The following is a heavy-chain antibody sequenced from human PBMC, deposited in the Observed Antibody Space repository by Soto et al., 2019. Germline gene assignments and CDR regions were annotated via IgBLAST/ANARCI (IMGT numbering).Heavy chain of an antibody. D-gene: IGHD6-13*01. J-gene: IGHJ5*02. CDR1: GGSISSYY. V-gene: IGHV4-59*01. CDR2: IYYSGST. CDR3: ARDRGYSSSWYEWFDP. Sequence: PSETLSLTCTVSGGSISSYYWSWIRQPPRKGLEWIGYIYYSGSTNYNPSLKSRVTISVDTSTNQFSLKLSSVTAADTAVYYCARDRGYSSSWYEWFDPWGQGTLVTVSS.